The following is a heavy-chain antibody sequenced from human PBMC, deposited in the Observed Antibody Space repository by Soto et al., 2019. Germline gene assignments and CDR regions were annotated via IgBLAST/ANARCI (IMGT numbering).Heavy chain of an antibody. V-gene: IGHV4-59*01. CDR2: IYYSGST. CDR3: ARATSHYYYYMDV. CDR1: GGSISSYY. J-gene: IGHJ6*03. Sequence: SETLSLTCTVSGGSISSYYWSWIRQPPGKGLEWIGYIYYSGSTNYNPSLKSRVTISVDTSKNQFSLKLSSVTAADTAVYYCARATSHYYYYMDVWGKGTTVTVSS.